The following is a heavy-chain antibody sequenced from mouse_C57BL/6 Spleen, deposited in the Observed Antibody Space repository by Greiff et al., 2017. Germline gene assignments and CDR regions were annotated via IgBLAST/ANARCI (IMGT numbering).Heavy chain of an antibody. Sequence: QVHVKQPGAELVKPGASVKLSCKASGYTFTSSWMHWVKQRPGQGLEWIGMIHPNSGSTNYNEKFKSKATLTVDKASSTAYMQLSSLTSEDSAVYYCARRAAQDSWFAYWGQGTLVTVSA. CDR2: IHPNSGST. J-gene: IGHJ3*01. CDR3: ARRAAQDSWFAY. CDR1: GYTFTSSW. V-gene: IGHV1-64*01. D-gene: IGHD3-2*02.